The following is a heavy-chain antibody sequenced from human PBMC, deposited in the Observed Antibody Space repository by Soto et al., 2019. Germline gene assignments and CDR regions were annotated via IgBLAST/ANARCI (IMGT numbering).Heavy chain of an antibody. D-gene: IGHD1-26*01. CDR1: GFSLSTSGVG. Sequence: QITLKESGPALVKPTQTLTLTCSFSGFSLSTSGVGVGWVRQGPGKALEWLTLFYWDDDRRYNPSLKNRLTFAKDTSTNQVVLTMTNMDPVDTATYYCAHGSSIVGAPAFDYWGQGILVTVSS. J-gene: IGHJ4*02. V-gene: IGHV2-5*02. CDR2: FYWDDDR. CDR3: AHGSSIVGAPAFDY.